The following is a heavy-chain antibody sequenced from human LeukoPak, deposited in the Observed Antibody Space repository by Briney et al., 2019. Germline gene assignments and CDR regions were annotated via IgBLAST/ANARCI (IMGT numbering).Heavy chain of an antibody. J-gene: IGHJ4*02. V-gene: IGHV1-2*02. CDR1: GYTFIGYY. Sequence: ASVKVSCKASGYTFIGYYMHWVRQAPGQGLEWMGWINPNSGGTNYAQKFQGRVTMTRDTSISTAYMELSRLRFDDTAVYFRARVLDYYDTTGYSHWGQGTLVTVSS. CDR2: INPNSGGT. CDR3: ARVLDYYDTTGYSH. D-gene: IGHD3-22*01.